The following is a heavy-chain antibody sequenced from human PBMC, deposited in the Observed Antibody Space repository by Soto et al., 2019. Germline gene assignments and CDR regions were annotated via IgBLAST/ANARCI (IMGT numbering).Heavy chain of an antibody. D-gene: IGHD3-3*01. CDR1: GFTFSSYS. V-gene: IGHV3-21*01. Sequence: GESLRLSCASSGFTFSSYSMNWVRQAPGKGLEWVSSISSSSSYIYYADSVKGRFTISRDNAKNSLYLQMNSLRTEDTAGYYCARSLEGSLDYWGQGSLVTVAS. CDR3: ARSLEGSLDY. CDR2: ISSSSSYI. J-gene: IGHJ4*02.